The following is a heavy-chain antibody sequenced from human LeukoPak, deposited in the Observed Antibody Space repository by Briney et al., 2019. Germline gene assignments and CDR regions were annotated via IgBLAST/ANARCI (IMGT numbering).Heavy chain of an antibody. V-gene: IGHV3-74*01. CDR1: GFTFSSDW. Sequence: GGSLRLSCAASGFTFSSDWMHWVRQAPGKGLVWVSRINRDGRSTTYADSVKGRFTISRDNAKNTLYLQMNSLRAEDTAVYYCARHPYDILTGPSFDYWGQGALVTVSS. D-gene: IGHD3-9*01. CDR2: INRDGRST. CDR3: ARHPYDILTGPSFDY. J-gene: IGHJ4*02.